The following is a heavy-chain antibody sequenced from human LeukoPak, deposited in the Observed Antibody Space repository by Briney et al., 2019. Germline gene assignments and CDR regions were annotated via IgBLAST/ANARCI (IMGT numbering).Heavy chain of an antibody. J-gene: IGHJ5*02. V-gene: IGHV4-34*01. CDR3: AKGAGGFSYYNWFDP. CDR2: INHSGST. CDR1: GGSFSGYY. Sequence: SETLSLTCAVYGGSFSGYYWSWIRQPPGKGLEWIGEINHSGSTNYNPSLKSRVTISVDTSKDQFSLKLASVTAADTAINYCAKGAGGFSYYNWFDPWGQGTLVTVSS. D-gene: IGHD5-18*01.